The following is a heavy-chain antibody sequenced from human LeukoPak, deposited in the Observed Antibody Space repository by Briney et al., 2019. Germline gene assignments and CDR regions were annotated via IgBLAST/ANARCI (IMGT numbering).Heavy chain of an antibody. D-gene: IGHD3-10*01. CDR3: ARSPKGYYYGSGSRCYFDY. Sequence: GASVKVSCKASGYTFTGYYMHWVRQAPGQGLEWMGWINPNSGGTNYAQKFQGRVTMTRDTSISTAYMELSRLRSDDTAVYYCARSPKGYYYGSGSRCYFDYWGQGTLVTVSS. J-gene: IGHJ4*02. CDR1: GYTFTGYY. CDR2: INPNSGGT. V-gene: IGHV1-2*02.